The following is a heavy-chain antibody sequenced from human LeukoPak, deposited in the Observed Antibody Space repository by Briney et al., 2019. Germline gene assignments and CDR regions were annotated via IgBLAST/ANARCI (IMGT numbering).Heavy chain of an antibody. J-gene: IGHJ4*02. D-gene: IGHD2-2*01. CDR1: GGSISSYY. V-gene: IGHV4-59*01. Sequence: SETLSLTCTVSGGSISSYYWSWIRQPPGKGLEWIGYIYYSGSINYNPSLKSRVTISVDTSKNQFSLKLSSVTAADTAVYYCARSPRYQLLWGYYFDYWGQGTLVTVSS. CDR3: ARSPRYQLLWGYYFDY. CDR2: IYYSGSI.